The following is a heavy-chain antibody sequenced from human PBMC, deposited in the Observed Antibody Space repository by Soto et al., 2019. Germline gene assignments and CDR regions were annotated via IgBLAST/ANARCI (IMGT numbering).Heavy chain of an antibody. D-gene: IGHD2-15*01. Sequence: PGGSLRLSCAASGFTFSAYDMHWVRQTTGNGQEWVSAIGAADDPYYLGSVKGRFTISRENAKHSLYLQMNSLRAEDTAVYYCARAYSGRLPRRADYYFAMDVWGQGTTVTVSS. CDR2: IGAADDP. J-gene: IGHJ6*02. CDR1: GFTFSAYD. V-gene: IGHV3-13*05. CDR3: ARAYSGRLPRRADYYFAMDV.